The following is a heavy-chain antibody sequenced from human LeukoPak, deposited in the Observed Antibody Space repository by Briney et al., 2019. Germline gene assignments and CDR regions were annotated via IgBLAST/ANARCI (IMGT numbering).Heavy chain of an antibody. V-gene: IGHV7-4-1*02. CDR2: INTNTGNP. Sequence: ASVKVSCKASGYTFTSYAMNWVRQAPGQGLEWMGWINTNTGNPTYAQGFTGRFVFSLDTSVSTAYLQISSLKAEDTAVYYCARDDNDLGYYGMDVWGQGTTVTVSS. CDR1: GYTFTSYA. D-gene: IGHD2-8*01. CDR3: ARDDNDLGYYGMDV. J-gene: IGHJ6*02.